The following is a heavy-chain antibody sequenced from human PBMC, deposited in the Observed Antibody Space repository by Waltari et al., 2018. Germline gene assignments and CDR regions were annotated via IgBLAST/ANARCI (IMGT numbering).Heavy chain of an antibody. D-gene: IGHD1-26*01. J-gene: IGHJ6*03. Sequence: QVQLQESGSGLVKPSETLSLTCTVSGGSISSYYWSWIRQPPGKGLEWIGDIYYSGSTNYNPSLKSRVTISVDTSKNQFSLKLSSVTAADTAVYYCARVFGRSGATLDYYYYMDVWGKGTTVTVSS. V-gene: IGHV4-59*01. CDR2: IYYSGST. CDR1: GGSISSYY. CDR3: ARVFGRSGATLDYYYYMDV.